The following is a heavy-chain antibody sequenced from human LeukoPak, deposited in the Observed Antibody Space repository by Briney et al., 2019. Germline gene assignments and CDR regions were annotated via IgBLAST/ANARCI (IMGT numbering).Heavy chain of an antibody. CDR1: GDSVSSNSAT. CDR3: ARDPVGGSTIFGY. Sequence: SQTLSLTCAISGDSVSSNSATWNWIRQSPSRGLEWLGRTYYRSKWYYDYAVAVKSRISINPDTSKNQFSLQLSSVTPEDTAVYYCARDPVGGSTIFGYWGQGTLVTVSS. J-gene: IGHJ4*02. D-gene: IGHD1-26*01. V-gene: IGHV6-1*01. CDR2: TYYRSKWYY.